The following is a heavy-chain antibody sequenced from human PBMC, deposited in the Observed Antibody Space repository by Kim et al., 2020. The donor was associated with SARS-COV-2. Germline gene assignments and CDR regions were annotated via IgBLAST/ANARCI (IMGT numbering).Heavy chain of an antibody. J-gene: IGHJ6*02. CDR2: ISYDGSNK. Sequence: GGSLRLSCAASGFTFSSYGMHWVRQAPGKGLEWVAVISYDGSNKYYADSVKGRFTISRDNSKNTLYLQMNSLRAEDTAVYYCAQDIMITFGGVIPTDYYYYGMDVGGQGTTVTVSS. V-gene: IGHV3-30*18. CDR3: AQDIMITFGGVIPTDYYYYGMDV. D-gene: IGHD3-16*02. CDR1: GFTFSSYG.